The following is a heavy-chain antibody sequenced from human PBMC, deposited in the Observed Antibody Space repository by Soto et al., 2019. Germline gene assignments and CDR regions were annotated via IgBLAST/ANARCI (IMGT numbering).Heavy chain of an antibody. V-gene: IGHV2-5*02. CDR3: AHSLRFLEWLHDPGYWFDP. Sequence: SGPTLVNPTQTLTLTCTFSGFSLSTSGVGVGWIRQPPGKALEWLALIYWDDDKRYSPSLKSRLTITKDTSKNQVVLTMTNMDPVDTATYYCAHSLRFLEWLHDPGYWFDPWGQGTLVTVSS. D-gene: IGHD3-3*01. CDR2: IYWDDDK. CDR1: GFSLSTSGVG. J-gene: IGHJ5*02.